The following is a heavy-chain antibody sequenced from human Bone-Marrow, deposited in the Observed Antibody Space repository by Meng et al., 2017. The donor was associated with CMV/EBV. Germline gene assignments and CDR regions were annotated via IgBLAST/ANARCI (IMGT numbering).Heavy chain of an antibody. V-gene: IGHV3-30*02. CDR3: AKGFNGDVDF. Sequence: GESLKISCVASGFTFSADGMHWVRQPPGKGLQWVAFIRYDGSHQYYEDSVKGRFTISRDNSRNTLYLQMNSLRAEDTAVYCCAKGFNGDVDFWGQGNLVTVSS. CDR2: IRYDGSHQ. CDR1: GFTFSADG. J-gene: IGHJ4*02. D-gene: IGHD2-8*01.